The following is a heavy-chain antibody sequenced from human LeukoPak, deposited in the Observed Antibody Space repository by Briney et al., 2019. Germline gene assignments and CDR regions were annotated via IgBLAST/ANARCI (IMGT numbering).Heavy chain of an antibody. CDR1: GFTLSSYA. D-gene: IGHD1-26*01. Sequence: GGSLRLSCAASGFTLSSYAMHWVRQAPGKGLEWVAVISYDGSNKYYADSVKGRFTISRDNSKNTLYLQMNSLRAEDTAVYYCAREWWELPNYFDYWGQGTLVTVSS. CDR3: AREWWELPNYFDY. CDR2: ISYDGSNK. J-gene: IGHJ4*02. V-gene: IGHV3-30-3*01.